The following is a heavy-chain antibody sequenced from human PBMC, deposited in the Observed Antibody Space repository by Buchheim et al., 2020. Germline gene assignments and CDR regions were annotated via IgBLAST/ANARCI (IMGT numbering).Heavy chain of an antibody. J-gene: IGHJ4*02. V-gene: IGHV4-61*02. CDR1: DCSITSGSYY. CDR2: IYTSGST. CDR3: ARDIGQQLIRN. D-gene: IGHD6-13*01. Sequence: QVQLQESGPGLVKPSQTLSLTCTVSDCSITSGSYYWSWIRQPAGKGLELIGRIYTSGSTSYNPSLKSRVTISLDTSKNQFSLKLSSVTAADTAVYYCARDIGQQLIRNWGQGTL.